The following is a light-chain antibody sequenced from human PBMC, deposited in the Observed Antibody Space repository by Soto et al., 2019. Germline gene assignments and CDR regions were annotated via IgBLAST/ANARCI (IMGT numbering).Light chain of an antibody. V-gene: IGLV2-14*01. Sequence: QSVLTQPASVSGSPGQSITISCTGTSSDVGAYKYVSWYQQHPGKAPKVMIYEVSNRPSGVSNRFSGSKSGNTASLTISGLQAEDEADYFCSSYSSSSTLFVFGTAIKLTVL. J-gene: IGLJ1*01. CDR2: EVS. CDR3: SSYSSSSTLFV. CDR1: SSDVGAYKY.